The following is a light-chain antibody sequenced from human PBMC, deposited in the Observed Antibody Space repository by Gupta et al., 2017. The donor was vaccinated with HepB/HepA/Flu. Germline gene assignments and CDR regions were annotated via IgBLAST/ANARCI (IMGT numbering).Light chain of an antibody. CDR1: SNNVGNQG. V-gene: IGLV10-54*04. CDR3: SAWDSSLSAVV. J-gene: IGLJ2*01. Sequence: AVLTPPLSVSVALRQTATLTCTANSNNVGNQGSAWLQQHQGHPPKLLFYRNSDRPSGISERFSASRSGNTASLTITGLQPEEEADYYCSAWDSSLSAVVFGGGTRLTVL. CDR2: RNS.